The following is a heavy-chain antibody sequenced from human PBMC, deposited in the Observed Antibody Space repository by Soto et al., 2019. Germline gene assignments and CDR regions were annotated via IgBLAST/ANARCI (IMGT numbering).Heavy chain of an antibody. D-gene: IGHD1-1*01. V-gene: IGHV3-23*01. Sequence: EVQLLESGGGLVQPGGSLRLSCAASGFTFSNFGMIWVRQAPGKGLEWVSSISSSGGNTYYADSVKGRFTISRDNSQNTLHLQIDSLEAEDPALYYCAKGSPSGTNGLDVWGQGTTVTVSS. CDR2: ISSSGGNT. CDR1: GFTFSNFG. J-gene: IGHJ6*02. CDR3: AKGSPSGTNGLDV.